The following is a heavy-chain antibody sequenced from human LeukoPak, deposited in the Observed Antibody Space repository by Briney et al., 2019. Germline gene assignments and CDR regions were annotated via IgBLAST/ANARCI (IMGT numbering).Heavy chain of an antibody. J-gene: IGHJ4*02. CDR2: ISYDGNNK. D-gene: IGHD3-3*01. V-gene: IGHV3-30-3*01. CDR3: ARDWYYDFWSGHYF. CDR1: GFTFSTYP. Sequence: PGTSLRLSREASGFTFSTYPLHWVRQAPGKGLDWVAFISYDGNNKNYAESVKGRSIISRDNSKNTLYLQMNSLRTEDTAVYYCARDWYYDFWSGHYFWGQGALVTVSS.